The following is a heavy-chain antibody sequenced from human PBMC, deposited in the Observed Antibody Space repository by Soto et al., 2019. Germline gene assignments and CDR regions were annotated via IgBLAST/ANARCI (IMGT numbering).Heavy chain of an antibody. CDR2: ISSDGGVK. Sequence: GGSLRLSSAASGFSFSNYAMHWVRQAPGKGLEWVTVISSDGGVKFYTDSVKGRFTISRDNVNNLLFLQMYSLTAEDTAVYFCAREGLVGTPRYFDSWGRGILVTVSS. D-gene: IGHD2-21*02. V-gene: IGHV3-30-3*01. CDR3: AREGLVGTPRYFDS. CDR1: GFSFSNYA. J-gene: IGHJ4*02.